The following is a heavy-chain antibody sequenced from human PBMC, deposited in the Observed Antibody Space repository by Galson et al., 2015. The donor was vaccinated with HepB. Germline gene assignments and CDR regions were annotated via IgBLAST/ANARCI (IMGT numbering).Heavy chain of an antibody. J-gene: IGHJ4*02. V-gene: IGHV3-21*01. CDR3: ARGGGSPSYYFDY. CDR1: GFTFSSYS. CDR2: ISSSSSYI. D-gene: IGHD3-16*01. Sequence: LRLSCAASGFTFSSYSMNWVRQAPGKGLEWVSSISSSSSYIYYADSVKGRFTISRDNAKNSLYLQMNSLRAEDTAVYYCARGGGSPSYYFDYWGQGTLVTVSS.